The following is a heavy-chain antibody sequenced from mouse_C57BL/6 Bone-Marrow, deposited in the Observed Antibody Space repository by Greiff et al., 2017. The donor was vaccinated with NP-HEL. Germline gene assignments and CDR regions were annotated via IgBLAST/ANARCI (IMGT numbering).Heavy chain of an antibody. CDR3: ARDPSSSPWFAY. J-gene: IGHJ3*01. D-gene: IGHD1-1*01. CDR2: ISDGGSYT. V-gene: IGHV5-4*01. CDR1: GFTFSSYA. Sequence: EVQLVESGGGLVKPGGSLKLSCAASGFTFSSYAMSWVRQTPEKRLEWVATISDGGSYTYYPDNVKGRFTISRDNAKNNLYLQMSHLKSEDTAMYYCARDPSSSPWFAYWGQGTLVTVSA.